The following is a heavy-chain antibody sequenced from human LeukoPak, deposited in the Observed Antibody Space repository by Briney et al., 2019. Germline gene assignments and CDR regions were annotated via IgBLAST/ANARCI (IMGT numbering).Heavy chain of an antibody. CDR3: AKTGSTVTTLYWFDA. CDR2: ISVGGGST. Sequence: GGSLTLSCAASGFTFSSNAMSWVRQAPGKGLEWVSGISVGGGSTFYADSVKGRFTISRDNSKNTLYLQMNSLRGEDTAVYYCAKTGSTVTTLYWFDAWGQGSTLTVSS. D-gene: IGHD4-17*01. V-gene: IGHV3-23*01. CDR1: GFTFSSNA. J-gene: IGHJ5*02.